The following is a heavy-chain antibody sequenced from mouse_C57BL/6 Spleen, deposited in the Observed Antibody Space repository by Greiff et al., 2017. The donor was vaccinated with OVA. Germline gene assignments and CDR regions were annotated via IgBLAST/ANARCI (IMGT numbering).Heavy chain of an antibody. CDR1: GYTFTNYW. Sequence: VQLQESGAELVRPGTSVKMSCKASGYTFTNYWIGWAKQRPGHGLEWIGDIYPGGGYTNYNAKFKGKATLTADKSYSTAYMQLSSLTSEDSAIYYCARESDYDDWFAYWGQGTLVTVSA. V-gene: IGHV1-63*01. CDR3: ARESDYDDWFAY. D-gene: IGHD2-4*01. J-gene: IGHJ3*01. CDR2: IYPGGGYT.